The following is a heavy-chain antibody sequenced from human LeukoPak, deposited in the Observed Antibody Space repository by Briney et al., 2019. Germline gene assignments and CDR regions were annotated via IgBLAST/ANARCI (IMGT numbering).Heavy chain of an antibody. CDR1: GGSFSGYY. CDR3: ARLGIAVAGTGY. D-gene: IGHD6-19*01. J-gene: IGHJ4*02. V-gene: IGHV4-34*01. Sequence: SETLSLTCAVYGGSFSGYYWSWIRQPPGKGLEWIGEINHSGSTNYNPSLKSRVTISVDTSKNQFSLKLSSVTAADTAVYYCARLGIAVAGTGYWGQGTLVTVSS. CDR2: INHSGST.